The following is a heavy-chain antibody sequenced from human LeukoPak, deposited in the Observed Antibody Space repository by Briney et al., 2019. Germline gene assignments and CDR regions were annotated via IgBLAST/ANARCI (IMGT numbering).Heavy chain of an antibody. V-gene: IGHV4-34*01. CDR2: INHSGST. D-gene: IGHD5-18*01. J-gene: IGHJ4*02. Sequence: PSETLSLTCAVYGGSFSGYYWNWIRQPPGNGLEWIGEINHSGSTNYNPSLKSRVTISVDTSKNQFSLKLSSVTAADTAVYYCARLRGYSYGIFDYWGQGTLVTVSS. CDR3: ARLRGYSYGIFDY. CDR1: GGSFSGYY.